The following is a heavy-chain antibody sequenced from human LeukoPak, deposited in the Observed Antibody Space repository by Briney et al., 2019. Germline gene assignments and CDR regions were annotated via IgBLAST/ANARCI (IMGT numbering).Heavy chain of an antibody. CDR3: AKSSATVTTQIAFDP. Sequence: GGSLRLSCAASGFTFRSYSMNWVRQAPGKGLEWVSSISSSSSYIYYADSVKGRFTIPRDNAKNSLYLQMNSLRAEDTAVYYCAKSSATVTTQIAFDPWGQGTLVTVSS. CDR2: ISSSSSYI. D-gene: IGHD4-17*01. CDR1: GFTFRSYS. J-gene: IGHJ5*02. V-gene: IGHV3-21*01.